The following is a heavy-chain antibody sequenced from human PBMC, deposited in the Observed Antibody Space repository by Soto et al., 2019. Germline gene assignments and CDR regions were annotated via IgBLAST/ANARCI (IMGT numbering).Heavy chain of an antibody. CDR2: IIPILGIA. D-gene: IGHD2-2*01. Sequence: QVQLVQSGAEVKKPGSSVKVSCKASGGTFSSYTISWVRQAPGQGLEWMGRIIPILGIANYAQKSEGRVRITVDKPTSTAHMELSRLSSRETAVYYCARGRDIVVVQAAVQGHQGYGIELWGQGRTVTVS. J-gene: IGHJ6*02. CDR3: ARGRDIVVVQAAVQGHQGYGIEL. CDR1: GGTFSSYT. V-gene: IGHV1-69*02.